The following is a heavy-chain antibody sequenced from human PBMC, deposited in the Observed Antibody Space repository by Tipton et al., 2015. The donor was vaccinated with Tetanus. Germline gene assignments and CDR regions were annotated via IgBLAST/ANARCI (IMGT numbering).Heavy chain of an antibody. V-gene: IGHV3-33*01. J-gene: IGHJ3*02. CDR3: ARERERVPRDYYDSSGYYYDAFDI. D-gene: IGHD3-22*01. CDR1: GFTFSSYG. Sequence: SLRLSCAASGFTFSSYGMHWVRQAPGKGLEWVAVIWYDGSNKYYADSVKGRFTISRDNSKNTLYLQMNSLRAEDTAVYYCARERERVPRDYYDSSGYYYDAFDIWGQGTMVTVSS. CDR2: IWYDGSNK.